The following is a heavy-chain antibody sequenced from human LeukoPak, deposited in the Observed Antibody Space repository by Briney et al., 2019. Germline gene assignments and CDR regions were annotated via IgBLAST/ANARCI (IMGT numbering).Heavy chain of an antibody. V-gene: IGHV3-53*01. J-gene: IGHJ4*02. CDR2: IYSGGST. Sequence: PGGSLRLSCAASGFTVSSNYMNWVRQAPGKGLECVSVIYSGGSTYYSDSVKGRFTISRDNSKNTLYLQMNSLRAEDTAIYYCARLSGTYSDYWGQGTLVTVSS. CDR1: GFTVSSNY. D-gene: IGHD1-26*01. CDR3: ARLSGTYSDY.